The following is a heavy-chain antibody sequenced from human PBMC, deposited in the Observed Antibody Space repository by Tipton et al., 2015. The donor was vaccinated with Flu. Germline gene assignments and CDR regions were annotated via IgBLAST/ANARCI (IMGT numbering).Heavy chain of an antibody. D-gene: IGHD4-23*01. Sequence: AVSGLTVSSNYMSWVRQAPGKGLEWVSVIYSGGSTYYADSVKGRFTISRDNSKNTLYLQMNSLRAEDTAVYYCASLYGGSGYFDYWGQGTLVTVSS. CDR3: ASLYGGSGYFDY. CDR2: IYSGGST. J-gene: IGHJ4*02. CDR1: GLTVSSNY. V-gene: IGHV3-53*01.